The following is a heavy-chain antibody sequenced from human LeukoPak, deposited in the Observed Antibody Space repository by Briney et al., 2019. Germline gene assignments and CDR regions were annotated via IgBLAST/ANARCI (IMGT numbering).Heavy chain of an antibody. J-gene: IGHJ5*02. V-gene: IGHV1-8*01. CDR1: GYTFTSCD. CDR3: AKAGVVATMNADWFDP. CDR2: MNPNSGNT. Sequence: ASVKVSCKASGYTFTSCDINWVRQATGQGLEWMGWMNPNSGNTGYAQKFRGRVTMTRDTSISTAYMELSSLRSEDTAVYYCAKAGVVATMNADWFDPWGQGTLVTVSS. D-gene: IGHD5-12*01.